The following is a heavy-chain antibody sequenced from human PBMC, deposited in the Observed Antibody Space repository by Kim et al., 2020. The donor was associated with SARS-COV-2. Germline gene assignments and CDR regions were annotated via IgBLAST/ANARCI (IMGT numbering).Heavy chain of an antibody. Sequence: GGSLRLSCAASGFTFSSYAMSWVRQAPGKGLEWVSAISGSGGSTYYADSVKGRLTISRDNSKNTLYLQMNSLRAEDTAVYYCAKDPGVGAAYYYGMDVWGQGTTVTVSS. CDR3: AKDPGVGAAYYYGMDV. V-gene: IGHV3-23*01. D-gene: IGHD1-26*01. CDR2: ISGSGGST. J-gene: IGHJ6*02. CDR1: GFTFSSYA.